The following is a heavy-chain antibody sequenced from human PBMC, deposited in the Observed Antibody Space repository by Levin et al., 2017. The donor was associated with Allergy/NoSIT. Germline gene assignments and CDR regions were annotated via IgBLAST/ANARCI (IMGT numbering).Heavy chain of an antibody. CDR2: IDPSDSYT. Sequence: GGSLRLSCKGSGYSFTSYWISWVRQMPGKGLEWMGRIDPSDSYTNYSPSFQGHVTISADKSISTAYLQWSSLKASDTAMYYCARLEYSSSSYYYHYMDVWGKGTTVTVSS. CDR1: GYSFTSYW. D-gene: IGHD6-19*01. J-gene: IGHJ6*03. CDR3: ARLEYSSSSYYYHYMDV. V-gene: IGHV5-10-1*01.